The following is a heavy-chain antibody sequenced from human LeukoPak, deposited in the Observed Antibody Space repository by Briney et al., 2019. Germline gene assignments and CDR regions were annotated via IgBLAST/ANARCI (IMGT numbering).Heavy chain of an antibody. D-gene: IGHD3/OR15-3a*01. Sequence: PSETLSLTCTVSGGCIRSYYWSWIRQPPGKGLEWIGSIYYTGNTYYNASLKSRVTISIDTSNNQISLRLISVTATDTAMYYCARQTGSGLFTLPGGQGTLVTVSP. CDR3: ARQTGSGLFTLP. V-gene: IGHV4-59*04. J-gene: IGHJ4*02. CDR2: IYYTGNT. CDR1: GGCIRSYY.